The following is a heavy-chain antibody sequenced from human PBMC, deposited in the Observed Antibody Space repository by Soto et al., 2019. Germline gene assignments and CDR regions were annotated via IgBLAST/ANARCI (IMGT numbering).Heavy chain of an antibody. CDR2: ISSSSSYT. J-gene: IGHJ4*02. D-gene: IGHD6-19*01. CDR3: ASGGAVAGKVRPVDY. CDR1: GFTFSDYY. Sequence: GGSLRLSCAASGFTFSDYYMSWIRQAPGKGLEWVSYISSSSSYTNYADSVKGRFTISRDNAKNSLYLQMNSLRAEDTAVYYCASGGAVAGKVRPVDYWGQGTLVTVSS. V-gene: IGHV3-11*06.